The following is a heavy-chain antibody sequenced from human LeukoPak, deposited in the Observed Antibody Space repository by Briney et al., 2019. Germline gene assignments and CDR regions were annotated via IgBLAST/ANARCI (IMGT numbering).Heavy chain of an antibody. Sequence: GGSLRLSCAASGFTFSDYYMSWIRQAPGKGLEWVSYISSSGSTIYYADSVKGRFTISRDNAKNSLYLQMNSLRAEDTAVYYCARKGFSSSSSLYFDYWGQGTLVTVSS. CDR1: GFTFSDYY. J-gene: IGHJ4*02. CDR3: ARKGFSSSSSLYFDY. D-gene: IGHD6-6*01. CDR2: ISSSGSTI. V-gene: IGHV3-11*01.